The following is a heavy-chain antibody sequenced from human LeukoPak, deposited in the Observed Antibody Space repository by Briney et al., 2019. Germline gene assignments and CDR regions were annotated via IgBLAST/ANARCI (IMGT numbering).Heavy chain of an antibody. D-gene: IGHD5-12*01. CDR1: GGSISSYY. Sequence: PSETLSLTCTVSGGSISSYYWSLIRQPPGKGLEWIGYIYYSGSTNYNPSLKSRVTISVDTSKNQFSLKLSSVTAADTAVYYCARGGYSGYDSVYYMDVWGKGTTVTVSS. V-gene: IGHV4-59*01. CDR3: ARGGYSGYDSVYYMDV. J-gene: IGHJ6*03. CDR2: IYYSGST.